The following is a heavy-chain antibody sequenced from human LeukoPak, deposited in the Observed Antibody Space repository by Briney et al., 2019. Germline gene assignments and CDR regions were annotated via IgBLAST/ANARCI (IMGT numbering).Heavy chain of an antibody. D-gene: IGHD3-10*01. CDR3: ANENYYGSGSYPDY. CDR2: ISYNGYNA. Sequence: GGSLRLSCAASGFTFGDYAMHWVRQAPGKGLEYVSSISYNGYNAYYAESVKGRFTISRDNSKNTLYLQMNSLRAEDTAVYYCANENYYGSGSYPDYWGQGTLVTVSS. J-gene: IGHJ4*02. V-gene: IGHV3-64*02. CDR1: GFTFGDYA.